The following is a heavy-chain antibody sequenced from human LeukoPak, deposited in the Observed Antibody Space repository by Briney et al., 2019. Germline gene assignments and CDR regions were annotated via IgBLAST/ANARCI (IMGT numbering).Heavy chain of an antibody. CDR2: ISGSGGST. CDR3: AKDGNYGSGTYYYYYGMDV. V-gene: IGHV3-23*01. Sequence: GGSLRLSCAASGFTFSSYAMSWVRQAPGKGLEWVSGISGSGGSTYYSDSVKGRFTISRDNSKNMLYLQMNSLRAEDTAVYYCAKDGNYGSGTYYYYYGMDVWGQGTTVTVSS. CDR1: GFTFSSYA. D-gene: IGHD3-10*01. J-gene: IGHJ6*02.